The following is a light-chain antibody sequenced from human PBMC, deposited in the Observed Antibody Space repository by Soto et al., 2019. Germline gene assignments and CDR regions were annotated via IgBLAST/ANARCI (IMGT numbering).Light chain of an antibody. V-gene: IGKV1-27*01. CDR1: QAICNY. J-gene: IGKJ4*02. CDR2: AAS. Sequence: IQMSQSPSSLSASVGDRVTITCRARQAICNYLAWYQQIPGKVPKLLISAASTLQSGVPTRFSGNGSGTDFTLPISSSQPEDVATYYCQQYTNVPTFGGGTKVEIK. CDR3: QQYTNVPT.